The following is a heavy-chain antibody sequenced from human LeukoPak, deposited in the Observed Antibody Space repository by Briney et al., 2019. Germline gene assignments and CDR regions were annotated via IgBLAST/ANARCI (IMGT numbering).Heavy chain of an antibody. CDR1: GYTFTSYG. CDR2: ISAYNANT. Sequence: ASVKVSCKASGYTFTSYGISWVRQAPGQGLEWMGWISAYNANTNYAQKLQGRVTMTTDTSTSTAYMELRSLRSDDTAVYYCARDRLYCSGGSCWRDDAFDIWGQGTMVTVSS. CDR3: ARDRLYCSGGSCWRDDAFDI. V-gene: IGHV1-18*01. D-gene: IGHD2-15*01. J-gene: IGHJ3*02.